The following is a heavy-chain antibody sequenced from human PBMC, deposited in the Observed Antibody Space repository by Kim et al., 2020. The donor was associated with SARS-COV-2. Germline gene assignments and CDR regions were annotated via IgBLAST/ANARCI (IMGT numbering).Heavy chain of an antibody. J-gene: IGHJ4*02. Sequence: SYATAYAASVKGRFTISRDDSKNTAYLQMNSLKTEDTAVYYCSGGSPPQNRGQGTLVTVSS. CDR3: SGGSPPQN. CDR2: SYAT. D-gene: IGHD2-15*01. V-gene: IGHV3-73*01.